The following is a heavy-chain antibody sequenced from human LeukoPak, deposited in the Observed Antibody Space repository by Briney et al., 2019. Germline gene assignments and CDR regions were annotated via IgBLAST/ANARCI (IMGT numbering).Heavy chain of an antibody. CDR3: AKDLVQQWLVSVGYYYYGMDV. D-gene: IGHD6-19*01. J-gene: IGHJ6*02. Sequence: PSETLSLTCAVYGGSFSGYYWSWIRQPPGKGLEWIGEINHSGSTNYNPSLKSRVTISVDTSKNQFSLKLSSVTAADTAVYYCAKDLVQQWLVSVGYYYYGMDVWGQGTTVTVSS. V-gene: IGHV4-34*01. CDR2: INHSGST. CDR1: GGSFSGYY.